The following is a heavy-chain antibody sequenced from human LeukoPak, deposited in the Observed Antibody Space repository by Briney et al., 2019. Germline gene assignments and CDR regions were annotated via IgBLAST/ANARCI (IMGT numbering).Heavy chain of an antibody. J-gene: IGHJ4*02. D-gene: IGHD1-7*01. CDR3: ARGITGTFDY. Sequence: SETLSLTCTVSGGSISNYFWNWIRQPAGKALEWIGRINSSGSTNYNPSLKSRVTISVDTSKNQFSLKLSSVTAADTAVYYCARGITGTFDYWGQGTLVTVSS. CDR1: GGSISNYF. CDR2: INSSGST. V-gene: IGHV4-4*07.